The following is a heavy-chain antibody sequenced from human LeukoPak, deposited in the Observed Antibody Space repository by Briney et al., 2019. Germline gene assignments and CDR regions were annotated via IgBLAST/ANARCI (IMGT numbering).Heavy chain of an antibody. CDR3: ARAYGSSWYDY. J-gene: IGHJ4*02. Sequence: QPGGSLRLSCAASGFTFSNYAMSWVRQAPGKGLEWVSTITSGDTIYYADSVKGRFTISRDNSKNTLYLQMNSLTAEDTAVYHCARAYGSSWYDYWGQGTLVTVSS. CDR1: GFTFSNYA. D-gene: IGHD6-13*01. V-gene: IGHV3-23*01. CDR2: ITSGDTI.